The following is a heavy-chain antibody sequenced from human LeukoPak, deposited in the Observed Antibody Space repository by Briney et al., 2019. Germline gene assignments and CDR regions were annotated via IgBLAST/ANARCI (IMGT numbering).Heavy chain of an antibody. CDR2: ISGDNGST. V-gene: IGHV1-18*01. Sequence: GASVKVSCKASGYTFTSYGISWVRQAPGQGLEWMGWISGDNGSTNYAQKLQGRVTMTTDTSTSTAYMEVRSLRSDDSAIYYCAREDTRRGSRGYFDYWGQGSLVTVSS. CDR3: AREDTRRGSRGYFDY. J-gene: IGHJ4*02. CDR1: GYTFTSYG. D-gene: IGHD2-2*01.